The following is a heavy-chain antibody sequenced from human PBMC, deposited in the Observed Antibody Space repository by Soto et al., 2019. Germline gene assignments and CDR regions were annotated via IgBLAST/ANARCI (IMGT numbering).Heavy chain of an antibody. Sequence: SETLSLTCAVYGGSFRGYYWSWIRQPPGKGLEWIGEINHSGSTNYNPSLKSRVTISVDTSKNQFSLKLSSVTAADTAVYYCARGGLLWFGELYWFDPWGQGTLVTVSS. CDR1: GGSFRGYY. J-gene: IGHJ5*02. CDR2: INHSGST. CDR3: ARGGLLWFGELYWFDP. D-gene: IGHD3-10*01. V-gene: IGHV4-34*01.